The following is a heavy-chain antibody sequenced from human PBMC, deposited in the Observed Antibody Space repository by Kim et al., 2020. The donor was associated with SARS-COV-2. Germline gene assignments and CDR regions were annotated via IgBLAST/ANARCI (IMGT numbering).Heavy chain of an antibody. CDR2: ISSSSSYT. V-gene: IGHV3-11*05. Sequence: GGSLRLSCAASGFTFSDYYMSWIRQAPGKGLEWVSYISSSSSYTNYADSVKGRFTISRDNAKNSLYLQMNSLRAEDTAVYYCARGMHIVVVTAIGSWVDYWGQGTLVTVSS. CDR3: ARGMHIVVVTAIGSWVDY. D-gene: IGHD2-21*02. CDR1: GFTFSDYY. J-gene: IGHJ4*02.